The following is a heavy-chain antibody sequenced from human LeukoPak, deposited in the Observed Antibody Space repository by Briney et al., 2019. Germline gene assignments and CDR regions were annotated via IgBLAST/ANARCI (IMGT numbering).Heavy chain of an antibody. CDR2: IYYTGST. CDR3: ERDGLYSSSSNWFDP. V-gene: IGHV4-59*01. J-gene: IGHJ5*02. Sequence: SETLSLTCTVSGGSIGSYYWSWIRQPPGKGLEWIGYIYYTGSTNFNPSLKSRVTMSVDTSKNQFSLKLSSVTAADTAMYYCERDGLYSSSSNWFDPWGQGTLVTVSS. D-gene: IGHD6-6*01. CDR1: GGSIGSYY.